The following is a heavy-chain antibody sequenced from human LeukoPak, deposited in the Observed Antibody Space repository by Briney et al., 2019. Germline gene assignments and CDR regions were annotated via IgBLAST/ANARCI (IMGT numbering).Heavy chain of an antibody. J-gene: IGHJ4*02. CDR1: GYTFTSYG. CDR3: ARDDIVNSSGGSAEFDY. V-gene: IGHV1-18*04. Sequence: GASVKVSCKASGYTFTSYGISWVRQAPGQGLEWMGWISAYNGNTNYAQKLQGRVTMTTDTSTSTAYMELRSLRSDDTAVYYCARDDIVNSSGGSAEFDYWGQGTLVTVSS. D-gene: IGHD2-15*01. CDR2: ISAYNGNT.